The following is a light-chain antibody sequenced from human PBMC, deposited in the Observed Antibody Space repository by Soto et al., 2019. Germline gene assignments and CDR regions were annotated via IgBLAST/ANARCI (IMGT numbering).Light chain of an antibody. J-gene: IGKJ1*01. Sequence: EKVMTQSPATLSMSPGERATLSCRASQSVSNFLAWYQQKPGQAPRLLIYGASTRATGAPARCSGSGSGTEFTLTISSLQSEDFAVYYCQQYSNWPSWTFGQGTKV. CDR2: GAS. CDR1: QSVSNF. CDR3: QQYSNWPSWT. V-gene: IGKV3-15*01.